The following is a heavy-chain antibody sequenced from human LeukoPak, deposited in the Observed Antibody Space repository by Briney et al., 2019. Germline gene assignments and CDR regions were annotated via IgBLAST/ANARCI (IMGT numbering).Heavy chain of an antibody. CDR2: ISSSSSTI. J-gene: IGHJ4*02. D-gene: IGHD4-17*01. CDR3: AREEMTTVTVFDY. Sequence: GSLRLSCAASGFTFSSYSMNWVRQAPGKGLEWVSYISSSSSTIYYADSVKGRFTISRDNAKNSLYLQMNSLRAEDTAVYYCAREEMTTVTVFDYWGQGTLVTVSS. CDR1: GFTFSSYS. V-gene: IGHV3-48*04.